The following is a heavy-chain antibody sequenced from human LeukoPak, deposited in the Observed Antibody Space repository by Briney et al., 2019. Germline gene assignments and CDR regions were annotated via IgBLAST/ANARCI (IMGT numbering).Heavy chain of an antibody. CDR2: ISYDRSNK. Sequence: PGRSLRLSCAASGFTFSSYAMHWVRQAPGKGLEWVAVISYDRSNKYYADSVKGRFTISKDNSKNTLYPQMNSLRAEDTAVYYCARDLEPQELLWFGGFDYWGQGTLVTVSS. D-gene: IGHD3-10*01. CDR3: ARDLEPQELLWFGGFDY. CDR1: GFTFSSYA. V-gene: IGHV3-30-3*01. J-gene: IGHJ4*02.